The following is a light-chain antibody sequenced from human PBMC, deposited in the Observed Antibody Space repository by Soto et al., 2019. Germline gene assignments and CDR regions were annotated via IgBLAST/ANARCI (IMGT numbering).Light chain of an antibody. J-gene: IGKJ1*01. Sequence: EIVLTQSPGTLSLSPGERATLSCRASQSVSGSYLAWYQQRPGQAPRLLIYATSSRATGTPDRFGGSGSGTDFTLTISRLEPEDCAVYYCQEYGTSRAFGQGTKGEIK. V-gene: IGKV3-20*01. CDR3: QEYGTSRA. CDR2: ATS. CDR1: QSVSGSY.